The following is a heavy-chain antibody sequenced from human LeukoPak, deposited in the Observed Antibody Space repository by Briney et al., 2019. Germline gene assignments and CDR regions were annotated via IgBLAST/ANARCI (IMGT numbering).Heavy chain of an antibody. CDR1: GFTFDDYA. CDR3: AKDILAGGYGMDV. CDR2: ISWNSGSI. Sequence: GRSLRLSCAASGFTFDDYAMHWARQAPGQGLEWVSGISWNSGSIGYADSVNGRFTISRDNAKNSLYLQMNSLRAEDTALYYCAKDILAGGYGMDVWGQGTTVTVSS. J-gene: IGHJ6*02. V-gene: IGHV3-9*01. D-gene: IGHD6-19*01.